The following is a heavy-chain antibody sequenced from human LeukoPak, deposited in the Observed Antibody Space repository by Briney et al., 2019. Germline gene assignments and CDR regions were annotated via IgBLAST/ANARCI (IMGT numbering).Heavy chain of an antibody. D-gene: IGHD2-2*01. CDR1: GFTFSNYA. J-gene: IGHJ5*02. CDR3: VKGQHCSTISCATRTGFDP. CDR2: ISSTGGST. V-gene: IGHV3-64D*06. Sequence: LPGGSLRLSCSASGFTFSNYAMHWVRQAPGKGLEFVSGISSTGGSTNYPDSVKDRFSISRDNSKNTLYLQMTSLRADDTAVYYCVKGQHCSTISCATRTGFDPWGQGTSVTVSS.